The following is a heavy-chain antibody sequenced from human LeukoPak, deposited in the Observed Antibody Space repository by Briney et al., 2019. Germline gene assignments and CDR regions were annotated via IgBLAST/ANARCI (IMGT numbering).Heavy chain of an antibody. CDR2: IKSKTDGGTT. CDR1: GFTFSNAW. V-gene: IGHV3-15*01. J-gene: IGHJ6*02. CDR3: TTYHRGWAILYYYYGMDV. Sequence: GGSLRLSCAASGFTFSNAWMSWVRQAPGKGLEWVGRIKSKTDGGTTDYAAPVKGRFTISRDDSKNTLYLQMNSLKTEDTAVYYCTTYHRGWAILYYYYGMDVWGQGTTVTVSS. D-gene: IGHD6-19*01.